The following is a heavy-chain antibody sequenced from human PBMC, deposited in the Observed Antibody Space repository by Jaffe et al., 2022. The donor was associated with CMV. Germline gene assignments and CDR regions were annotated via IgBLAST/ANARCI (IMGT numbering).Heavy chain of an antibody. CDR1: GFTFSTYG. CDR2: ITSNSNYI. J-gene: IGHJ4*02. V-gene: IGHV3-21*02. CDR3: AREGGEYCTGGSCYVDGEIDY. D-gene: IGHD2-15*01. Sequence: EVQLVESGGGLVKPGGSLRLSCAASGFTFSTYGMIWVRQAPGKGLEWVSSITSNSNYIYYADSVKGRFTISRDNAKNSLYLQMNSLRAEDTAVYYCAREGGEYCTGGSCYVDGEIDYWGQGTLVTVSS.